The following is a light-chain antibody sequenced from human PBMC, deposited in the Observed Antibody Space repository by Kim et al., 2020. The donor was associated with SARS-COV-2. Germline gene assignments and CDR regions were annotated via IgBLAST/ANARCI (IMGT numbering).Light chain of an antibody. CDR3: QSYDSSLSGYV. J-gene: IGLJ1*01. CDR1: RSNIGTGYD. V-gene: IGLV1-40*01. CDR2: NNN. Sequence: QRVTISCTGTRSNIGTGYDVHWYQQLPGKAPKLLIYNNNNRPSGVPDRFSGSKSGTSVSLAITGLQAEDEADYYCQSYDSSLSGYVFGTGTKVTVL.